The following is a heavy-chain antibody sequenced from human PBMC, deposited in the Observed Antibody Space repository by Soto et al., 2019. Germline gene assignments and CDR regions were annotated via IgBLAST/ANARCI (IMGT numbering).Heavy chain of an antibody. CDR2: IIPIYGTA. CDR1: GGTFSSFP. J-gene: IGHJ6*02. Sequence: QVQLVQSGAEVKKPGSSVKVSCKASGGTFSSFPISWVRQAPGQGLEWMGGIIPIYGTANYAQKFQGRVTSTADASTRTAYMELSSLRSEDTAVYYCAKDRRADWESYYYYAMDVWGQGTTVTVSS. V-gene: IGHV1-69*01. D-gene: IGHD1-26*01. CDR3: AKDRRADWESYYYYAMDV.